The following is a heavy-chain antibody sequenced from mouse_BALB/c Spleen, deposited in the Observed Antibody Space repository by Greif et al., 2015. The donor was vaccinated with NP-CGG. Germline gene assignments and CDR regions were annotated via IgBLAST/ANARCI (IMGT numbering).Heavy chain of an antibody. CDR1: GFSLTSYG. V-gene: IGHV2-9*02. D-gene: IGHD2-2*01. J-gene: IGHJ4*01. Sequence: QVQLQQSGPGLVAPSQSLSITCTVSGFSLTSYGVHWVRQPPGKGLEWLGVIWAGGSTNYNSALMSRLSISKDNSKSQVFLKMNSLQTDDTAMYYCARGGGLRQGDYYAMDYWGQGTSVTVSS. CDR2: IWAGGST. CDR3: ARGGGLRQGDYYAMDY.